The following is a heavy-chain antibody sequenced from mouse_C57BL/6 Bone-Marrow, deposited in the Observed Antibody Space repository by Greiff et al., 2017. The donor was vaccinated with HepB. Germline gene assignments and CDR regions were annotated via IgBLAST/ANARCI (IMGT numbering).Heavy chain of an antibody. CDR2: IDPSDSYT. V-gene: IGHV1-50*01. J-gene: IGHJ4*01. Sequence: QVQLQQPGAELVKPGASVKLSCKASGYTFTSYWMQWVKQRPGQGLEWIGEIDPSDSYTNYNQKFKGKSTLTVDKSSSTAYMQLSSLTSEDSAVYYCAYGNYVAMDYWGQGTSVTVSS. CDR1: GYTFTSYW. D-gene: IGHD2-1*01. CDR3: AYGNYVAMDY.